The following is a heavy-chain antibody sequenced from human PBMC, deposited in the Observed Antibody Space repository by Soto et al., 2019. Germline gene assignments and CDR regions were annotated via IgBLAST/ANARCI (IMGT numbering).Heavy chain of an antibody. Sequence: SETLSLTCAVYGGSFSGYYWSWIRQPPGKGLEWIGEINHSGSTNYNPSLKSRVTISVDTSKNQFSLKLGSVTAADTAVYYCARVQQARWNRAYYYGMDVWGQGTTVTVSS. CDR1: GGSFSGYY. V-gene: IGHV4-34*01. CDR2: INHSGST. D-gene: IGHD1-1*01. J-gene: IGHJ6*02. CDR3: ARVQQARWNRAYYYGMDV.